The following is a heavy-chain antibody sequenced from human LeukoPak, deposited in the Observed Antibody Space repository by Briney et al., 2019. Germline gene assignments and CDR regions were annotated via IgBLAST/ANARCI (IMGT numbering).Heavy chain of an antibody. CDR2: ISHYENA. J-gene: IGHJ4*02. CDR1: GGSISSYY. D-gene: IGHD5-24*01. V-gene: IGHV4-59*12. CDR3: ARDGYNSAPFDY. Sequence: SETLSLTCTVSGGSISSYYWSWIRQPPRKGLEWIGYISHYENAYYNPSLSSRVTMSVDKSKNQVSLKITSVTAADTAIYYCARDGYNSAPFDYWGPGALVTVSS.